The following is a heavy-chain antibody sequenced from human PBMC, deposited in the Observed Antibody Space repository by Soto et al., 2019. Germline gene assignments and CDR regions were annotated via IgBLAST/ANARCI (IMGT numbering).Heavy chain of an antibody. J-gene: IGHJ4*02. V-gene: IGHV4-59*01. CDR3: ARAPSARIAAAG. CDR1: GGSISSYY. Sequence: SETLSLTCTVSGGSISSYYWSWIRQPPGKGLEWIGYIYYSGSTNYNPSLKSRVTISVDTSKNQFSLKLSSVTAADTAVYYCARAPSARIAAAGWGQGTLVTVSS. D-gene: IGHD6-13*01. CDR2: IYYSGST.